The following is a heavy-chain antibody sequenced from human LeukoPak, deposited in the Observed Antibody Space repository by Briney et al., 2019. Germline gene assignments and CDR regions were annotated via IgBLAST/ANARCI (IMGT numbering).Heavy chain of an antibody. Sequence: PGGSLRLSCAASGFSLSNFWMHWVRQAPGEGPVWVSRINGDGSLTGHADSVKGRFTISRDNAKNTLYLQMNSLRAEDTAVYYCAREYYSSGDYWGQGTLVTVSS. CDR2: INGDGSLT. D-gene: IGHD2-21*01. J-gene: IGHJ4*02. V-gene: IGHV3-74*01. CDR1: GFSLSNFW. CDR3: AREYYSSGDY.